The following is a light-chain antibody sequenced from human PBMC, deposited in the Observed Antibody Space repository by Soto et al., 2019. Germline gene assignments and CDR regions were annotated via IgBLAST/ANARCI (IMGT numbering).Light chain of an antibody. J-gene: IGKJ2*01. CDR1: QSVSSSY. Sequence: EIVLTQSPGTLSLSPGERATLSCRASQSVSSSYLAWYQQKPGQAPRLLIYGASSRATGIPATFSGSGSGTDFPLTISRLEPEDFAVYYCQQYGSSPDTFGQGTKLEIK. V-gene: IGKV3-20*01. CDR2: GAS. CDR3: QQYGSSPDT.